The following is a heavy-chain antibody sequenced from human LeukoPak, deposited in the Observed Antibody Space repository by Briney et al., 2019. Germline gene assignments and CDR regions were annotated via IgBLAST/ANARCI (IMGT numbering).Heavy chain of an antibody. D-gene: IGHD6-19*01. CDR1: GGSISSYY. CDR3: ARDRFESGWYRRYYYYYGMAV. J-gene: IGHJ6*02. V-gene: IGHV4-59*01. Sequence: SETLSLTCTVSGGSISSYYWCWIRQPPGKGLEWIGYIYYSGSTNYNPSLKSRVTISVDTSKNQFSLKLSSVTAADTAVYYCARDRFESGWYRRYYYYYGMAVWGQGTTVTVSS. CDR2: IYYSGST.